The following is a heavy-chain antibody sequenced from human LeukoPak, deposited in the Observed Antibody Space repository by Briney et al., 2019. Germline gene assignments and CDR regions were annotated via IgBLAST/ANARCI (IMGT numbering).Heavy chain of an antibody. CDR1: GFTFSSYG. CDR3: ARDRETAMGAAFDY. CDR2: IWYDGSNK. V-gene: IGHV3-33*01. Sequence: QPGRSLRLSCAASGFTFSSYGMHWVRQAPGKGLEWVAVIWYDGSNKYYADSVKGRFTISRDNSKNTLYLQMNSLRAEDTAVYYCARDRETAMGAAFDYWGQGTLVTVSS. D-gene: IGHD5-18*01. J-gene: IGHJ4*02.